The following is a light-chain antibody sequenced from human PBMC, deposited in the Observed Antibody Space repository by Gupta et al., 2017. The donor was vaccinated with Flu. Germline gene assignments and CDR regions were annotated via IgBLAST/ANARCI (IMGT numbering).Light chain of an antibody. V-gene: IGKV2-30*01. CDR1: ESLVYSDEDTY. CDR2: KVS. CDR3: KQYSRCPYT. J-gene: IGKJ2*01. Sequence: VVLTQTTLSVPVTLGPPASISCSTRESLVYSDEDTYLNWFQQKPGQSPRRLIYKVSNRDSGVPDRFSGSGSGTDFTLKISRVEAEDVGLYYCKQYSRCPYTFGQGTKVEIK.